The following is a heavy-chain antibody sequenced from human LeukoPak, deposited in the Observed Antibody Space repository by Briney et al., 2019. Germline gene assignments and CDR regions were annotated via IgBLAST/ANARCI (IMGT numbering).Heavy chain of an antibody. J-gene: IGHJ4*02. CDR1: GGSISSGDKY. D-gene: IGHD1-26*01. V-gene: IGHV4-30-4*01. CDR2: VHYSGTT. Sequence: SQTLSLTCTVPGGSISSGDKYWSWIRQSPGKGLEWIGNVHYSGTTYYNPSLKSRLTISLDTSKNQFSLKVNSVTAADTAVYYCARDWDLGYWGQGTLVTVSS. CDR3: ARDWDLGY.